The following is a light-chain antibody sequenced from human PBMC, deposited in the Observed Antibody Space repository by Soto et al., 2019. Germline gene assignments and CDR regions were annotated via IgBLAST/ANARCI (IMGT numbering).Light chain of an antibody. V-gene: IGKV3-20*01. J-gene: IGKJ4*01. CDR2: GAS. CDR3: QQYGSSPMLT. Sequence: EIVLTQSPGTLSLSPGERATLSCRASQSVSSSYLAWYQQKPGQAPRLLIYGASSRATGIPDRFSGSGPGTDFALTISRLEPEDFAVYYCQQYGSSPMLTFGGGTKV. CDR1: QSVSSSY.